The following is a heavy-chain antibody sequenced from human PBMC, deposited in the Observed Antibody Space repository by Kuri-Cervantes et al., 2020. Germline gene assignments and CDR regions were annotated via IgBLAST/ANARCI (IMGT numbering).Heavy chain of an antibody. CDR3: VKGSGSYYVY. D-gene: IGHD1-26*01. CDR1: GFTFSSYG. V-gene: IGHV3-30*02. J-gene: IGHJ4*02. Sequence: GGSLRLSCAASGFTFSSYGMHWVRQAPGKGLEWVAFIRYDGNNKYYADSVKGRSTVSRDNSKNTLYLQMNSLRPEDTALYYCVKGSGSYYVYWGQGTLDTVSS. CDR2: IRYDGNNK.